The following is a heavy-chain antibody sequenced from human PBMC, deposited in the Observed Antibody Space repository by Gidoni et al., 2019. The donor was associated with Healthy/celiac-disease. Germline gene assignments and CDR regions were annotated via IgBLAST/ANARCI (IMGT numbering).Heavy chain of an antibody. CDR1: GGSFSGYY. D-gene: IGHD3-10*01. Sequence: QVQLQQWGAGLLKPSESLSLPCAVYGGSFSGYYWSRIRPPPGKGLEWIGELNQSGSTNYDPTLKSRVTISVETSKNQFSLKLSSVTAADTAVYYCARARGVRGVTPSYWGQGTLVTVSS. J-gene: IGHJ4*02. V-gene: IGHV4-34*01. CDR3: ARARGVRGVTPSY. CDR2: LNQSGST.